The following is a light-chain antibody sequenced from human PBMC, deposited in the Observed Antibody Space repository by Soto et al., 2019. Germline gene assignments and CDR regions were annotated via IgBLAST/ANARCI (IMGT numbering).Light chain of an antibody. CDR3: SSYTSSSTLDV. CDR2: EVS. Sequence: QSVLTQPASVSGSPGQSITISCTGTSSDVGGYNYVSWYQQHPGKAHTLRMYEVSNRPSGVSNRFSGSKSGNTASLTISGLQAEDEDDYYGSSYTSSSTLDVFGTGTKLTV. V-gene: IGLV2-14*01. J-gene: IGLJ1*01. CDR1: SSDVGGYNY.